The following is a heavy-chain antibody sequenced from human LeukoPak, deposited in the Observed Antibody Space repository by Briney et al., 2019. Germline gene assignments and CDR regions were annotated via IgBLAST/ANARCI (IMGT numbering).Heavy chain of an antibody. Sequence: PGGSLRLSCAASGFTFSGYSMNWVRQAPGKGLEWVSYISSSSSTIYYADSVKGRFTISRDNAENSLYLQMNSLRAEDTAVYYCARDISGYYEYYFDYWGQGTLVTVSS. CDR1: GFTFSGYS. CDR3: ARDISGYYEYYFDY. CDR2: ISSSSSTI. D-gene: IGHD3-22*01. V-gene: IGHV3-48*01. J-gene: IGHJ4*02.